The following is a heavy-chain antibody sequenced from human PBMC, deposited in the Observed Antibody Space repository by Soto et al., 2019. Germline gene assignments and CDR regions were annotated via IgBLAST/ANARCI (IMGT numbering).Heavy chain of an antibody. CDR2: TYYSGST. Sequence: PSETLSLTCTVSGGSISSYYWSWIRQPPGKGLEWIGYTYYSGSTNYNPSLKSRVTISVDTSKNQFSLKLSSVTAADTAVYYCASTGVYMVRGAAYYYMDVWGKGTTVTVSS. D-gene: IGHD3-10*01. CDR1: GGSISSYY. V-gene: IGHV4-59*01. CDR3: ASTGVYMVRGAAYYYMDV. J-gene: IGHJ6*03.